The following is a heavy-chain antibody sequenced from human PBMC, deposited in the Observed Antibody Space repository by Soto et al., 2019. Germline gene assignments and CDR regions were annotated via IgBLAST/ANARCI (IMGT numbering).Heavy chain of an antibody. CDR1: GFTFSSYS. Sequence: PGGSLRLSCAASGFTFSSYSMNWVRQAPGKGLEWVSSISSSSSYIYYADSVKGRFTISRDNAKNSLYLQMNSLRAEDTAVYYCARGDCTNGVCYHFDYWGQGTLVTVSS. CDR2: ISSSSSYI. V-gene: IGHV3-21*01. CDR3: ARGDCTNGVCYHFDY. D-gene: IGHD2-8*01. J-gene: IGHJ4*02.